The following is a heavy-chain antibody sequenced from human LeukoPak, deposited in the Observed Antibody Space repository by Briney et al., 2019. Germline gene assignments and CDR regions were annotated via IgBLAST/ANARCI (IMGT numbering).Heavy chain of an antibody. CDR2: IYYSGST. V-gene: IGHV4-59*12. J-gene: IGHJ5*02. D-gene: IGHD3-9*01. CDR3: ARDFEDRNWFDP. Sequence: SETLSLTCTVSGGSISSYYWSWIRQPPGKGLEWIGYIYYSGSTYYNPSLKSRVTISVDTSKNQFSLKLSSVTAADTAVYYCARDFEDRNWFDPWGQGTLVTVSS. CDR1: GGSISSYY.